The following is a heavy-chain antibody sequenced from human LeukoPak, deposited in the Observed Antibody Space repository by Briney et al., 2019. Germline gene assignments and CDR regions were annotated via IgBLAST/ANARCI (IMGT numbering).Heavy chain of an antibody. J-gene: IGHJ4*02. D-gene: IGHD1-1*01. CDR3: AREPRNGEDY. V-gene: IGHV5-51*01. Sequence: GESLKISCQGSGFTFTTYWIGWVRQMPGKGLEWMGIIYPGDSDTRYSPSLQGQVTISADKSISTAYLQWSSLKASDTAMYYCAREPRNGEDYWGQGTLVTVSS. CDR2: IYPGDSDT. CDR1: GFTFTTYW.